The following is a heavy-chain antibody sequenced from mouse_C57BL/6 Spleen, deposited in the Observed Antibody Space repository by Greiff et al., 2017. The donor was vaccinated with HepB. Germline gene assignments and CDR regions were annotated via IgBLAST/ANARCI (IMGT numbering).Heavy chain of an antibody. CDR2: IYPRSGNT. CDR3: AREEYGSWFAY. J-gene: IGHJ3*01. V-gene: IGHV1-81*01. CDR1: GYTFTSYG. D-gene: IGHD2-10*02. Sequence: VQLQESGAELARPGASVKLSCKASGYTFTSYGISWVKQRTGQGLEWIGEIYPRSGNTYYNEKFKGKATLTADKSSSTAYMELRSLTSEDSAVYFCAREEYGSWFAYWGQGTLVTVSA.